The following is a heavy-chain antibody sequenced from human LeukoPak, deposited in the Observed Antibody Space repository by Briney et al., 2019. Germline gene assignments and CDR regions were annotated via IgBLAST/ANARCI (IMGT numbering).Heavy chain of an antibody. J-gene: IGHJ6*02. CDR2: ISGSGGST. D-gene: IGHD2-15*01. CDR1: GFTFSSYA. V-gene: IGHV3-23*01. CDR3: AKGHCSGGSCYFYYYYGMDV. Sequence: GGSLRLSCAASGFTFSSYAMSWVRQAPGKGLERVSAISGSGGSTYYADSVKGRFTISRDNSKNTLYLQMNSLRAEDTAVYYCAKGHCSGGSCYFYYYYGMDVWGQGTTVTVSS.